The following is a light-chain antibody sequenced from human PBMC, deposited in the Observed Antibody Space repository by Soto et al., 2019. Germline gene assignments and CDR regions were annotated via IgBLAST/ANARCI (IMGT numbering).Light chain of an antibody. J-gene: IGKJ2*01. CDR3: QLYGDSPMYT. CDR1: QSVSDSS. CDR2: GAS. Sequence: EIVLTQSPGTLSLSPGERATLSCRASQSVSDSSLAWYHQKPGQAPRLLIYGASRRATGIPDTFSGSGSGTDFTLTISRLEPGDFAVYYCQLYGDSPMYTFGQGTKLEIK. V-gene: IGKV3-20*01.